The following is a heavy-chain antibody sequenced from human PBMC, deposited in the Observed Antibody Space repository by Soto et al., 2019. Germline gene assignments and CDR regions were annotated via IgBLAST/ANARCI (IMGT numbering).Heavy chain of an antibody. CDR2: IIPIFGTA. CDR3: ARDRDCSSTSCYHWFDP. D-gene: IGHD2-2*01. V-gene: IGHV1-69*13. Sequence: SVKVSCKASGGTFSSYATSWVRQAPGQGLEWMGGIIPIFGTANYAQKFQGRVTITADESTSTAYMELSSLRSEDTAVYYCARDRDCSSTSCYHWFDPWGQGTLVTVSS. J-gene: IGHJ5*02. CDR1: GGTFSSYA.